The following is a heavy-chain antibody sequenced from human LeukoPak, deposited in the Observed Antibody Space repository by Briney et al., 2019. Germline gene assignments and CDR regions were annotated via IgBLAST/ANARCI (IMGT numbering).Heavy chain of an antibody. D-gene: IGHD3-10*01. CDR3: ARGPFITMVRGVMNPDY. J-gene: IGHJ4*02. V-gene: IGHV3-33*01. CDR2: IWYDGSNK. Sequence: GGSLRLSCAASGFTFSSYGMHWVRQAPGKGLEWVAVIWYDGSNKYYADSVKGRFTISRDNPKNTLNLQMNSLRAEDTAVYYCARGPFITMVRGVMNPDYWGQGTLVTVSS. CDR1: GFTFSSYG.